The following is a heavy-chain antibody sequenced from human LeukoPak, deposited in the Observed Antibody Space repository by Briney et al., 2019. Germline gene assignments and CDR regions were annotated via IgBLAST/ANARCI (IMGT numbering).Heavy chain of an antibody. D-gene: IGHD3-22*01. CDR3: ARSLHSSGYYDY. J-gene: IGHJ4*02. Sequence: GGSLRLSCAASGFTFSSYAMHWVRQAPGKGLEWVAVISYDGSNKHYADSVKGRFTISRDNSKNTLYLQMNSLRAEDTAVYYCARSLHSSGYYDYWGQGTLVTVSS. CDR2: ISYDGSNK. CDR1: GFTFSSYA. V-gene: IGHV3-30-3*01.